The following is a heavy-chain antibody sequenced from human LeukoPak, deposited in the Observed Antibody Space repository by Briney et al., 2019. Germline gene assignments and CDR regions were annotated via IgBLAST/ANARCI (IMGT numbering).Heavy chain of an antibody. J-gene: IGHJ4*02. CDR3: TRRIAVASQTFYYFDY. CDR2: IRSKAYGGTT. V-gene: IGHV3-49*04. Sequence: GGSLRLSCAASGFTFSSYDMHWVRQAPGKGLEWVGFIRSKAYGGTTEYAASVKGRFTISRDDSKSIAYLQMNSLKTEDTAVYYCTRRIAVASQTFYYFDYWGQGTLVTVSS. CDR1: GFTFSSYD. D-gene: IGHD6-19*01.